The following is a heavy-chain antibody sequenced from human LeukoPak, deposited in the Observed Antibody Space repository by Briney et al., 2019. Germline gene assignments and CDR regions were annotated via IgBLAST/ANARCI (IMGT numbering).Heavy chain of an antibody. CDR1: GGSFSGYY. CDR3: ARDPVPLGAAAEVYYYGMDV. J-gene: IGHJ6*04. D-gene: IGHD6-13*01. Sequence: SETLSLTCAVYGGSFSGYYWSWIRQPPGKGLEWIGEINHSGSTNCNPSLKSRVTISVDTSKNQFSLKLSSVTAADTAVYYCARDPVPLGAAAEVYYYGMDVWGKGTTVTVSS. CDR2: INHSGST. V-gene: IGHV4-34*01.